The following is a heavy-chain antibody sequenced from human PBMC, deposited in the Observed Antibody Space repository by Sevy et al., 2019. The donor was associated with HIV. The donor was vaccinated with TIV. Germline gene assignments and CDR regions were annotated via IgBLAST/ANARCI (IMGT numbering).Heavy chain of an antibody. CDR1: GFTFDDYA. D-gene: IGHD5-18*01. CDR3: AKDRRGDSYGNLHSGMDV. Sequence: GGSLRLSCAASGFTFDDYAMHWVRQAPGKGLEWVSGISWNSGSIGYADSVKGRFTISRDNAKNSLCLQMNSLRAEDTALYYCAKDRRGDSYGNLHSGMDVWGQGTTVTVSS. V-gene: IGHV3-9*01. CDR2: ISWNSGSI. J-gene: IGHJ6*02.